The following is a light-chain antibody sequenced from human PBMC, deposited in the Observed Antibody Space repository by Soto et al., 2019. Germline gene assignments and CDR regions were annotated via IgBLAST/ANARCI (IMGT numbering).Light chain of an antibody. Sequence: QSALAQPASVSGSPGQSITISCSGTSSDVGSYNHVAWYQQFPGKTPKLIIYEVTYRPSGVSHRFSASKSGNTASLTISGLQAEDEADYYCISYTGSSTSYVFGTGTRSPS. CDR3: ISYTGSSTSYV. CDR1: SSDVGSYNH. CDR2: EVT. J-gene: IGLJ1*01. V-gene: IGLV2-14*01.